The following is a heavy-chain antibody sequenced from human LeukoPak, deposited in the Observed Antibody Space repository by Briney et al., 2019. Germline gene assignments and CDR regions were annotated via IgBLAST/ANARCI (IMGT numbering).Heavy chain of an antibody. CDR2: IYYSGST. J-gene: IGHJ4*02. V-gene: IGHV4-59*11. Sequence: SETLSLTCTVSGGSISSHYWSWIRQPPGKGLEWIGYIYYSGSTNYNPSLKSQVTISVDTSKNQFSLKLSSVTAADTAVYYCARVEDGYNFDYWGQGTLVTVSS. D-gene: IGHD5-24*01. CDR3: ARVEDGYNFDY. CDR1: GGSISSHY.